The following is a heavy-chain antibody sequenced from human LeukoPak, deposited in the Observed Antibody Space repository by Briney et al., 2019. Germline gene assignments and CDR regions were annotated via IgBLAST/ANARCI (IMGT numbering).Heavy chain of an antibody. CDR2: ISAYNGNT. J-gene: IGHJ4*02. CDR1: GYTFTSYG. V-gene: IGHV1-18*01. CDR3: ARDKTTDYGDEVGLDY. D-gene: IGHD4-17*01. Sequence: ASVKVSCKASGYTFTSYGISWVRQAPGQGLGWMARISAYNGNTNYAQKLQGRVTMTTDTSTSTAYMELRSLRSDDTAVYYCARDKTTDYGDEVGLDYWGQGTLVTVSS.